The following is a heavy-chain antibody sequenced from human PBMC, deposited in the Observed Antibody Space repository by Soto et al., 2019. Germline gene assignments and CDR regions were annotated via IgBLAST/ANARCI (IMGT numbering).Heavy chain of an antibody. CDR3: AKDSSWELPRGYFDY. CDR2: ISWNSGSI. D-gene: IGHD1-26*01. Sequence: PGGSLRLSCAASGFTFDDYAMHWVRQAPGKGLEWVSGISWNSGSIGYADSVKGRFTISRDNAKNSLYLQMNSLRAEDTALYYCAKDSSWELPRGYFDYWGQGTLVTVSS. J-gene: IGHJ4*02. CDR1: GFTFDDYA. V-gene: IGHV3-9*01.